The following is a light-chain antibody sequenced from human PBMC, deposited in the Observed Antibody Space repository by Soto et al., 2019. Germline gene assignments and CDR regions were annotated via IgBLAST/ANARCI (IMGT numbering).Light chain of an antibody. V-gene: IGLV1-51*02. CDR2: ENN. J-gene: IGLJ3*02. Sequence: QSVLTQPPSVSAAPGQKVTLSCSGSSSNIGNNYVSWYQQLPGTAPKLLIYENNKRPSGIPDRFSGSKSGTSATLGITGLQTGDEADYYCGTWDSSLSALVFGGGTTLTVL. CDR1: SSNIGNNY. CDR3: GTWDSSLSALV.